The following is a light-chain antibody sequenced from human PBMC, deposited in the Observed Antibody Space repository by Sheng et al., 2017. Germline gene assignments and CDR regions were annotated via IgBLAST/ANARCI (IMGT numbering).Light chain of an antibody. CDR1: QSVANNY. CDR2: DTS. J-gene: IGKJ4*01. Sequence: EIVLTQFPGTLSLSPGETATLSCRASQSVANNYVAWYQQKPGQAPRLLIYDTSNRATGIPARFSGSGSGTDFTLSISSLQSEDSAVYYCQQYDKWPLPFGGGTKVQIK. V-gene: IGKV3-20*01. CDR3: QQYDKWPLP.